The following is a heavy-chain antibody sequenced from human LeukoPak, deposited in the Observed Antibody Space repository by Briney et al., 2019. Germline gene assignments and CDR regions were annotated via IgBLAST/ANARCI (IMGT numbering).Heavy chain of an antibody. CDR1: GVSIISSSYN. D-gene: IGHD3-9*01. V-gene: IGHV4-39*01. CDR2: IYHSGTT. Sequence: KPSETLSLTCAVSGVSIISSSYNWGWIRQPPGKGLEWIGTIYHSGTTYYNPSLKSRVTISVDTSKNQFFLKLSSVTAADTAVYYCARLPTGYPNWFDPWGQGSLVTVSS. J-gene: IGHJ5*02. CDR3: ARLPTGYPNWFDP.